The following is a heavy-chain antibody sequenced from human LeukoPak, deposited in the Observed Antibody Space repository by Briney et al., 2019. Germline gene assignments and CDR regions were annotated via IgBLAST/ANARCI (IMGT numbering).Heavy chain of an antibody. J-gene: IGHJ6*03. D-gene: IGHD3-16*01. CDR1: TFTFSKYA. CDR2: ISDSGGRT. CDR3: ARDGGLSFFSYMGV. Sequence: GGSLRLSCAASTFTFSKYAMSWVRQAPGKGLGWVSAISDSGGRTKYADSVKGRFIISRDNSKNTLYLQMESLRAEDTALYYCARDGGLSFFSYMGVWGIGTTVTVSS. V-gene: IGHV3-23*01.